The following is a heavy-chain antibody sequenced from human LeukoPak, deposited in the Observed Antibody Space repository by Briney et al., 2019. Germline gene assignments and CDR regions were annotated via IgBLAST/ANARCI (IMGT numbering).Heavy chain of an antibody. D-gene: IGHD3-3*01. CDR3: TEILGTASYSNWFDP. CDR2: ISGSGGST. CDR1: GFTFSSYG. J-gene: IGHJ5*02. V-gene: IGHV3-23*01. Sequence: GGSLRLSCAASGFTFSSYGMSWVRQAPGKGLEWVSAISGSGGSTYYADSVKGRFTISRDNSKNTLYLQMNSLRAEDTAVYYCTEILGTASYSNWFDPWGQGTLVTVSS.